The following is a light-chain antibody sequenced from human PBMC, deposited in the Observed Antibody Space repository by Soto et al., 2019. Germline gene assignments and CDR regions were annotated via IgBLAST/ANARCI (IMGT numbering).Light chain of an antibody. CDR2: AAS. V-gene: IGKV1-39*01. J-gene: IGKJ1*01. Sequence: DIQMTQSPSSLSASVGDRVTITCRASQSISSYLNWYQQKPGKAPKLLIYAASSLQSGVPSRFSGSGSATDFTLTISSLRPDDFATYYCQQLNTYPPTFGQGTKVDIK. CDR3: QQLNTYPPT. CDR1: QSISSY.